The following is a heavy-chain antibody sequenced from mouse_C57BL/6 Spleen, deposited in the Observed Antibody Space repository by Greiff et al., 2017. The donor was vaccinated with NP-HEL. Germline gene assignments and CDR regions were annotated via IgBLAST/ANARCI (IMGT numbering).Heavy chain of an antibody. J-gene: IGHJ3*01. CDR3: AGGSAWFAY. Sequence: EVKLMESGGGLVKPGGSLKLSCAASGFTFSDYGMHWVRQAPEKGLEWVAYISSGSSTIYYADTVKGRFTISRDNAKNTLFLQMTSLRSEDTAMYYCAGGSAWFAYWGQGTLVTVSA. CDR1: GFTFSDYG. V-gene: IGHV5-17*01. CDR2: ISSGSSTI.